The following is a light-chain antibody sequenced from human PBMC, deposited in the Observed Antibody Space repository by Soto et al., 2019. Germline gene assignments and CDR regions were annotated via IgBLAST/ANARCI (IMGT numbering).Light chain of an antibody. CDR1: SSDVGGYNY. J-gene: IGLJ2*01. CDR3: CSYAGSYHVV. V-gene: IGLV2-11*01. CDR2: DVS. Sequence: QSVLTQPRSVSGSPGQSVTISCTGTSSDVGGYNYVSWYQQHPGKAPKLMIYDVSERPSGVPDRFSGSKSGNTASLTISGLQAEDEADYYCCSYAGSYHVVFGGGTQLTVL.